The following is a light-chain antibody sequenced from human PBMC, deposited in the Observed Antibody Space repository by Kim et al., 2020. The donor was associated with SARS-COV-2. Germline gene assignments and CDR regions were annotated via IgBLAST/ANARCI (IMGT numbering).Light chain of an antibody. J-gene: IGLJ3*02. CDR2: EDN. CDR3: QSYDDSNQV. Sequence: LTQPHSVSESPGKTVTISCTRSSGSIASTYVQWYQQRPGSAPTTVIYEDNQRPSGVPDRFSGSIDSSSNSASLTISGLKTEDEADYFCQSYDDSNQVFGGGTQLTVL. V-gene: IGLV6-57*03. CDR1: SGSIASTY.